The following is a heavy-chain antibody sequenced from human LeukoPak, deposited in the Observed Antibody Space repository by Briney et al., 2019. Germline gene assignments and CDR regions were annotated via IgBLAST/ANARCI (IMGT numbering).Heavy chain of an antibody. CDR1: GGSFSGYY. V-gene: IGHV4-34*01. CDR3: ARGRQDVTMIVVVMTAVSYYLDV. CDR2: MNPSGST. J-gene: IGHJ6*03. D-gene: IGHD3-22*01. Sequence: SETLSLTCAVYGGSFSGYYWTWIRQTPEKGLEWIGEMNPSGSTNYNPSLKSRVTISVDTSRNQFSLELSSVTAADTAVYYCARGRQDVTMIVVVMTAVSYYLDVWGKGTMVTVSS.